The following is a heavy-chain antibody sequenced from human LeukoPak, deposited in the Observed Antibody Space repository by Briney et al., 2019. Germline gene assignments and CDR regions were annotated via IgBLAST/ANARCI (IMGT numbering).Heavy chain of an antibody. D-gene: IGHD3-16*01. CDR2: LNPTSGFR. CDR1: GYTFSSYY. V-gene: IGHV1-8*02. Sequence: ASMTVSCKAFGYTFSSYYINWVRQATGPGLELMGWLNPTSGFRSLSPKFHGRVTLSRNTSITTANMELYILTSDDSAIYYCATGPHYAPAYYDCWGQGTLVTVSS. J-gene: IGHJ4*02. CDR3: ATGPHYAPAYYDC.